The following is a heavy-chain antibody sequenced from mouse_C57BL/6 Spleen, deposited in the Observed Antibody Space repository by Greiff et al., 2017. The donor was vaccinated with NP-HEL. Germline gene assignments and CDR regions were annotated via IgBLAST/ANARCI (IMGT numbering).Heavy chain of an antibody. V-gene: IGHV1-81*01. CDR1: GYTFTSYG. Sequence: QVQLQQSGAELARPGASVKLSCKASGYTFTSYGISWVKQRTGQGLEWIGEIYPRSGNTYYNEKFKGKATLTADKSSSTAYMELRSLTSEDSAVYFCARRGGSSPHWYFDGWGTGTTVTVSS. J-gene: IGHJ1*03. D-gene: IGHD1-1*01. CDR2: IYPRSGNT. CDR3: ARRGGSSPHWYFDG.